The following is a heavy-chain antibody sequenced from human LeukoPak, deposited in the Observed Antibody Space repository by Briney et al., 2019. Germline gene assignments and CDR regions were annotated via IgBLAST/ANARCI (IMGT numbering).Heavy chain of an antibody. CDR2: MNPNSGNT. D-gene: IGHD3-22*01. CDR1: GYTFTSYD. Sequence: ASVKVSCKASGYTFTSYDINWLRQATGQGLEWMGWMNPNSGNTGYAQKFQGRVTMTRNTSISTAYMELSSLRSEDTAVYYCARNYYDSSGYYYSDYWGQGTLVTVSS. J-gene: IGHJ4*02. CDR3: ARNYYDSSGYYYSDY. V-gene: IGHV1-8*01.